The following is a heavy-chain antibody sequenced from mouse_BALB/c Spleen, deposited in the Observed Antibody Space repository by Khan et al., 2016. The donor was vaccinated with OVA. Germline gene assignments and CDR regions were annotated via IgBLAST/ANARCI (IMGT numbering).Heavy chain of an antibody. D-gene: IGHD1-1*01. J-gene: IGHJ2*01. CDR3: TRIYRSYFDY. CDR2: INPHIGET. V-gene: IGHV1-20*02. CDR1: GYSFTGYF. Sequence: VQLQQSGPELVKPGTSVKISCKASGYSFTGYFMNWVMQSHGKSLEWIGRINPHIGETLYNPKFKGKATLTADESSSTAHMELRSLASEDSAVYYCTRIYRSYFDYWGQGTTLTVSS.